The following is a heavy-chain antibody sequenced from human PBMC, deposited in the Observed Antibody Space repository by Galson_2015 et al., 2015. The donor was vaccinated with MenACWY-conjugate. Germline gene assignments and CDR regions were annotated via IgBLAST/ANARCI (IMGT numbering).Heavy chain of an antibody. CDR2: INPGGSST. V-gene: IGHV3-74*01. D-gene: IGHD1-26*01. CDR3: AKSRGASFYFDS. Sequence: SLRLSCAAAGFIFNTYWMHWGRQAPGKGLVWVSRINPGGSSTTYADSVKDRFTISRDNAKNPLYLQMNSLRPEDTAVFYCAKSRGASFYFDSWGQGTLVTVSS. J-gene: IGHJ4*02. CDR1: GFIFNTYW.